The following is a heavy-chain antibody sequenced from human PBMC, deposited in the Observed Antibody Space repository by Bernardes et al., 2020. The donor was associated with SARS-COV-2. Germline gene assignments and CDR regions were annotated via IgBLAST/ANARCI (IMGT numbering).Heavy chain of an antibody. CDR1: GFSLSTSGVG. CDR3: AHMGDGYYYGYFDY. CDR2: IYWDDDK. D-gene: IGHD3-22*01. V-gene: IGHV2-5*02. J-gene: IGHJ4*02. Sequence: SGPTLVKPTQTLTLTCTFSGFSLSTSGVGVGWIRQPPGKALEWLALIYWDDDKRYSPSLKSRLTITKDTSKNQVVLTMTNMDPVDTATYYCAHMGDGYYYGYFDYWGQGTLVTVSS.